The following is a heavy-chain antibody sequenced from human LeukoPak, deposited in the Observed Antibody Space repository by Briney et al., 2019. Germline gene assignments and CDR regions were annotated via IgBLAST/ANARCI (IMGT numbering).Heavy chain of an antibody. Sequence: SETLSLTCTVSGGSISSYYWSWIRQPAGGGREWIGRIYTSGSTNYNPSLKSRVTMSVDTSKNQFSLKLSSVTAADTAVYYCARDGGYCSSTSCYSPPYYYYGMDVWGQGTTVTVSS. J-gene: IGHJ6*02. D-gene: IGHD2-2*02. V-gene: IGHV4-4*07. CDR1: GGSISSYY. CDR2: IYTSGST. CDR3: ARDGGYCSSTSCYSPPYYYYGMDV.